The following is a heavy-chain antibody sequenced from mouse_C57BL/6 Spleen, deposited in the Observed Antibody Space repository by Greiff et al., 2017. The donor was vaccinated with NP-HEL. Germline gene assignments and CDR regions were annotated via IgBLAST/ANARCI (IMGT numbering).Heavy chain of an antibody. CDR1: GYTFTGYW. J-gene: IGHJ1*03. V-gene: IGHV1-9*01. Sequence: QVQLQQSGAELMKPGASVKLSCKATGYTFTGYWIEWVKQRPGHGLEWIGEILPGSGSTNYNEKFKGKATFTADTSSNTAYMQLSSLTTEDSASYYCARPMVTTVEDFDVWGTGTTVTVSS. D-gene: IGHD2-2*01. CDR3: ARPMVTTVEDFDV. CDR2: ILPGSGST.